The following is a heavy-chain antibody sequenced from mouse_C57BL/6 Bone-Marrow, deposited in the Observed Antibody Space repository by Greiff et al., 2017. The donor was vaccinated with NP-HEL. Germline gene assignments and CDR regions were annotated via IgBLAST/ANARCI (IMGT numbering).Heavy chain of an antibody. CDR1: GYTFTSSW. V-gene: IGHV1-74*01. Sequence: QVQLQQPGAELVKPGASVKVSCKASGYTFTSSWMHWVKQRPGQGLEWIGRLHPSDSDTNSNQKFKGKATLTVDKSSSTAYMQLSSLTSEDSAVYYCAIAYYGRHYFDYWGQGTTLTVSS. CDR3: AIAYYGRHYFDY. CDR2: LHPSDSDT. D-gene: IGHD1-1*01. J-gene: IGHJ2*01.